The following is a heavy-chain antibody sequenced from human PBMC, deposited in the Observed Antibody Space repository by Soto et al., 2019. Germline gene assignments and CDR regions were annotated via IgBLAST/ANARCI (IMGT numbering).Heavy chain of an antibody. CDR2: INHSGST. D-gene: IGHD3-3*01. CDR3: ASGGIHYDFWSGYYPRALDY. Sequence: LSLTCAVYGGSFSGYYWSWIRQPPGKGLEWIGEINHSGSTNYNPSLKSRVTISVDTSKNQFSLKLSSVTAADTAVYYCASGGIHYDFWSGYYPRALDYWGQGTLVTVSS. V-gene: IGHV4-34*01. J-gene: IGHJ4*02. CDR1: GGSFSGYY.